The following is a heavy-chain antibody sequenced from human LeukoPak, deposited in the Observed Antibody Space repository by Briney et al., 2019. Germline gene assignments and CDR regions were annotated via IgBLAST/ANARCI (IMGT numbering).Heavy chain of an antibody. V-gene: IGHV3-7*01. CDR2: IKQDGTEK. D-gene: IGHD3-16*01. CDR1: GFTFTTYW. CDR3: ARVRWGGLYYFDY. Sequence: GGSLRLSCTASGFTFTTYWMSWVRHPPGKGLEWVANIKQDGTEKYYVDSVKGRFTISRDNAKNTLYLQMNSLRAEDTAVSYCARVRWGGLYYFDYWGQGTLVTVSS. J-gene: IGHJ4*02.